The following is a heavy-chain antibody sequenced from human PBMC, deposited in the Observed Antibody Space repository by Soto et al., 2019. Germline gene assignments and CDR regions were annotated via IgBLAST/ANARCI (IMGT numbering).Heavy chain of an antibody. V-gene: IGHV4-30-4*01. Sequence: QVQLQESGPGLMKPSQTLSLTCTVSGGSISRGDFYWSWIRQSPGKGLEWVGYIYNSGSTYYNPSLKSRVTISVDTSKNQFSLNLSSVTAADTAVYYCARGGHYYDSSGAIDYWGQGTLVTVSS. CDR3: ARGGHYYDSSGAIDY. CDR2: IYNSGST. D-gene: IGHD3-22*01. J-gene: IGHJ4*02. CDR1: GGSISRGDFY.